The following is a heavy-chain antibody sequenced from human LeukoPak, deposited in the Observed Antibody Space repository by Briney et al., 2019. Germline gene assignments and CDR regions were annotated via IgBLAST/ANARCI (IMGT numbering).Heavy chain of an antibody. CDR1: GYTLTELS. CDR2: FDPEDGET. Sequence: ASVKVSCKVSGYTLTELSMHWVRQAPGKGLEWMGGFDPEDGETIYAQKFQGRVTMTEDTSTDTAYMELSSLRSEDTAVYYCAMLRGYSYAPDYWGQGTLVTVSS. D-gene: IGHD5-18*01. J-gene: IGHJ4*02. CDR3: AMLRGYSYAPDY. V-gene: IGHV1-24*01.